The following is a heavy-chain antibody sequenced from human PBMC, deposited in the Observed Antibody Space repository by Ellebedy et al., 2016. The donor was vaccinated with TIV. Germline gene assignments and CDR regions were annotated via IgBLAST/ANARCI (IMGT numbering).Heavy chain of an antibody. CDR3: ATDGSYGDYRSPAHAFVI. J-gene: IGHJ3*02. Sequence: GGSLRLSCAASGFTFSSSWMTWVRKAPGKGLECVANINPQGNAMFYVDSVKGRFTISRDNAKNALYLQMNSLRAEDTSVYYCATDGSYGDYRSPAHAFVIWGQGTMVTVSS. V-gene: IGHV3-7*01. D-gene: IGHD4-17*01. CDR2: INPQGNAM. CDR1: GFTFSSSW.